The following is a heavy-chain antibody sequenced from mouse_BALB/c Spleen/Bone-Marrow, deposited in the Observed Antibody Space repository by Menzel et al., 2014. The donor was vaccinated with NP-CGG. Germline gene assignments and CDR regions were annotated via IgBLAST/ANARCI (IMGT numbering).Heavy chain of an antibody. V-gene: IGHV4-1*02. Sequence: EVKLQESGGGLVQPGGSLKLSCAASGFDFSRYWMSWVRQAPGKGLEWIGEINPDSSTINYTPSLKDKFIISRDNAKNTLYLQMSKVRSEDTALYYCARMHYYGYVAYWGQGTLVTVSA. D-gene: IGHD1-2*01. CDR1: GFDFSRYW. J-gene: IGHJ3*01. CDR2: INPDSSTI. CDR3: ARMHYYGYVAY.